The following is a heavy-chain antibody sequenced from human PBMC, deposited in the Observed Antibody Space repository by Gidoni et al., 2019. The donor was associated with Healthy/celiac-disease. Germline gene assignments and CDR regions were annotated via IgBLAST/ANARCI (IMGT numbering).Heavy chain of an antibody. CDR2: INHSGST. V-gene: IGHV4-34*01. J-gene: IGHJ4*02. CDR1: GGSFSGYY. Sequence: QVQLQQWGAGLLKPSETLSLTCAVYGGSFSGYYWNWIRQPPGKGLEWIGEINHSGSTNYNPSLKSRVTISVDTSKNQFSLKLSSVTAADTAVYYCARDGVGYCSGGSCSRRLFYYWGQGTLFTVSS. CDR3: ARDGVGYCSGGSCSRRLFYY. D-gene: IGHD2-15*01.